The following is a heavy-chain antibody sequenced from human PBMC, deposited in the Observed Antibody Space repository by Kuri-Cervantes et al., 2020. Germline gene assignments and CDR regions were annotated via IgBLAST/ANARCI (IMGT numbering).Heavy chain of an antibody. CDR3: ARETPGYSSSPYFDY. D-gene: IGHD6-13*01. CDR1: GFTFDDYG. CDR2: ISSSSSYI. J-gene: IGHJ4*02. V-gene: IGHV3-21*01. Sequence: GGSLRLSCAASGFTFDDYGMSWVRQAPGKGLEWVSSISSSSSYIYYADSVKGRFTISRDNAKNSLYLQMNSLRAEDTAVYYCARETPGYSSSPYFDYWGQGTLVTVSS.